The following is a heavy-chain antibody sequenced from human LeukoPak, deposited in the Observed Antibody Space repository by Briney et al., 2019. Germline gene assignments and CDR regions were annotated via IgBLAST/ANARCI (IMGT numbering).Heavy chain of an antibody. D-gene: IGHD3-10*01. CDR3: AKGYYGSGNYFDY. Sequence: GGSLRLSCAASGFTFSSYAMSWVRQAPGKGLEWVSAISDSGGSTYYADSVKGRFTISRDNSKNTLYLQMNSLRAEDTAVYYCAKGYYGSGNYFDYWGQGTLVTVSS. CDR2: ISDSGGST. V-gene: IGHV3-23*01. CDR1: GFTFSSYA. J-gene: IGHJ4*02.